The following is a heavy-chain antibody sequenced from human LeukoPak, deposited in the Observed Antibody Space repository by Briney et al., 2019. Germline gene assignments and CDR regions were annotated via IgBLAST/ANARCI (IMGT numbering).Heavy chain of an antibody. Sequence: GASVKVSCKASGYTFTDYYMHWVRQAPGQGLEWMGRINPNSGGTDYAQRFQGRVTMTRDTSINTAYMELSRLRSDDTAVYYCARWGLTYYYDSSGSDQGGGSYWGQGTLVTVSS. CDR2: INPNSGGT. J-gene: IGHJ4*02. V-gene: IGHV1-2*06. CDR3: ARWGLTYYYDSSGSDQGGGSY. CDR1: GYTFTDYY. D-gene: IGHD3-22*01.